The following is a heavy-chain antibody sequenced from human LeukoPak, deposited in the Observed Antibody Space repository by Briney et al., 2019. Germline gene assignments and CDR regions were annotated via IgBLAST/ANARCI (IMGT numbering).Heavy chain of an antibody. V-gene: IGHV4-39*01. CDR3: ARLFSSGWPYFYGLGA. J-gene: IGHJ6*02. D-gene: IGHD6-19*01. CDR2: AYYGGET. Sequence: SETLSLTCTVAGDSITSSGVYWGWVRQPPGKGLEWVGCAYYGGETYSTPSLKSRITISFDTSKNQFSLSLSSVTAADTALYFCARLFSSGWPYFYGLGAWGQGTTVTVSS. CDR1: GDSITSSGVY.